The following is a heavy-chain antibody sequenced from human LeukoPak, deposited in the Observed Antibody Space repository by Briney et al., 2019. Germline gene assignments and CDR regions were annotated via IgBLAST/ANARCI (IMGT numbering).Heavy chain of an antibody. J-gene: IGHJ4*02. CDR3: ARALGYCSSTSCYLPDY. D-gene: IGHD2-2*01. CDR2: ISAYNGNT. Sequence: ASVKVSCKASGYTFTSYGISWVRQAPGQGLEWMGWISAYNGNTNYAQELQGRVTMTTDTPTSTAYMELRSLRSDDTAVYYCARALGYCSSTSCYLPDYWGQGTLVTVSS. CDR1: GYTFTSYG. V-gene: IGHV1-18*01.